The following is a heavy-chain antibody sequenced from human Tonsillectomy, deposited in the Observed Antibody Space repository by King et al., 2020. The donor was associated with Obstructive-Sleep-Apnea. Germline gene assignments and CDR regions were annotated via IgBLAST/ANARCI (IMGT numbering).Heavy chain of an antibody. CDR1: GASINNSDYY. V-gene: IGHV4-39*07. Sequence: QLQESGPGLVKPSEALSLTCTVSGASINNSDYYWGWIRQPPGKGLEWIGSIYYSGSTNYNPSLKSRVTISVDTSKNQLSLKLTSMTAADTAVYYCAREGRYSGYGFDWGQGTLVTVSS. D-gene: IGHD5-12*01. CDR3: AREGRYSGYGFD. CDR2: IYYSGST. J-gene: IGHJ4*02.